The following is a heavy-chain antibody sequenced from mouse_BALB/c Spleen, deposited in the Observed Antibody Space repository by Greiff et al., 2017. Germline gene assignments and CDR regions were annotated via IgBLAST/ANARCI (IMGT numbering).Heavy chain of an antibody. CDR1: GFTFSSFG. Sequence: EVKLVESGGGLVQPGGSRKLSCAASGFTFSSFGMHWVRQAPEKGLEWVAYISSGSSTIYYADTVKGRFTISRDNPKNTLFLQMTSLRSEDTAMYNCVRSPHYGGNAMDYRGVGKSDT. J-gene: IGHJ4*01. D-gene: IGHD1-1*02. CDR2: ISSGSSTI. V-gene: IGHV5-17*02. CDR3: VRSPHYGGNAMDY.